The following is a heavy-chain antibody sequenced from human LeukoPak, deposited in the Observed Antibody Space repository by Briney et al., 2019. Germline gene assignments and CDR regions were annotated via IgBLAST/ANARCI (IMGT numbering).Heavy chain of an antibody. CDR2: IRYDGSNK. CDR1: GFTFSSYG. Sequence: GGSLRLSCAASGFTFSSYGMHWVRQAPGKGLEWVAFIRYDGSNKYYADSVKGRFTISRDNSKNTLYLQMNSLRAEDTAVYYCAKGHFDWLLIWSWFDPWGQGTLVTVSS. CDR3: AKGHFDWLLIWSWFDP. D-gene: IGHD3-9*01. J-gene: IGHJ5*02. V-gene: IGHV3-30*02.